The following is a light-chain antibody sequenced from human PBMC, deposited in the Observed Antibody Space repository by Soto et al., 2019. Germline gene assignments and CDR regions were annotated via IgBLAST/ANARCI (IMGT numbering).Light chain of an antibody. Sequence: QSGLTQPAPLSGSPGPSITISCTGTSSYVGGYNYVSWYQQYPGKAPKLMIYEVSNRPSGVSNRFSGSKSGNTASLTTSGLQAEDEADYYCTSYIRSSTLDYVFGTGTKVTVL. V-gene: IGLV2-14*01. J-gene: IGLJ1*01. CDR1: SSYVGGYNY. CDR3: TSYIRSSTLDYV. CDR2: EVS.